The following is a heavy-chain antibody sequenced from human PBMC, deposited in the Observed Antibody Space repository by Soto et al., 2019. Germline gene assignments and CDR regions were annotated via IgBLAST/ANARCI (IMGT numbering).Heavy chain of an antibody. D-gene: IGHD6-13*01. Sequence: QVQLVHSGAEVKKPGSSVKVSCKASGGTFSSYTISWVRQAPGQGLEWMGRIIPILGIANYAQKFQGRVTITAEKSTSTGFMELSRLRSEDTAVYYCAGEFSPLYSSSWYLDWGQGTLVTVSS. CDR2: IIPILGIA. V-gene: IGHV1-69*02. J-gene: IGHJ1*01. CDR1: GGTFSSYT. CDR3: AGEFSPLYSSSWYLD.